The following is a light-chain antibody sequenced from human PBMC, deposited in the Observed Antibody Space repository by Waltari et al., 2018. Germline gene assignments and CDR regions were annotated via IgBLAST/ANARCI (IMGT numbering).Light chain of an antibody. J-gene: IGLJ2*01. Sequence: NFMLTQPHSVSESAGKTVIISCTGSSDNIANHYVQWYQHRPGSAPVTLIYEDNQRASRVPDRSSGSIDSSSNSASLTISGLRTEYEAYYFCQSYYAYDVIFGGGTKLTVL. CDR1: SDNIANHY. CDR3: QSYYAYDVI. V-gene: IGLV6-57*02. CDR2: EDN.